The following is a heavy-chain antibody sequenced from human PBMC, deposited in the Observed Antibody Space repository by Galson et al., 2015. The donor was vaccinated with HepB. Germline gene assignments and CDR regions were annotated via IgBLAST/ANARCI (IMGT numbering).Heavy chain of an antibody. J-gene: IGHJ4*02. V-gene: IGHV1-69*04. CDR1: GGTFSSYA. D-gene: IGHD5-18*01. CDR2: IIPILGIA. Sequence: SVKVSCKASGGTFSSYAISWVRQAPGQGLEWMGRIIPILGIANYAQKFQGRVTITADKSTSTAYMELSSLRSEDTAVYYCARANGDTAMVVTFDYWGQGTLVTVSS. CDR3: ARANGDTAMVVTFDY.